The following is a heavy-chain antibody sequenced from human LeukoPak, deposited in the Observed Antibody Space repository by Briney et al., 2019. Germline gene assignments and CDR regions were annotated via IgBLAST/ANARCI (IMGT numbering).Heavy chain of an antibody. J-gene: IGHJ4*02. CDR1: GYTFTSYG. D-gene: IGHD6-13*01. CDR3: ARDRFTGSSSPSGY. V-gene: IGHV1-18*01. Sequence: GASVKVSCKASGYTFTSYGISWVRQAPGQGLEWMGWISAYNGNPNYAQKLQGRVTMTTDTSTSTAYMELRSLRSDDTAVYYCARDRFTGSSSPSGYWGQGTLVTVSS. CDR2: ISAYNGNP.